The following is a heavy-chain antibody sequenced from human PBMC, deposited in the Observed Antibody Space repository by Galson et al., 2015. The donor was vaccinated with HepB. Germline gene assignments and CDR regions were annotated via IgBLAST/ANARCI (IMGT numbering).Heavy chain of an antibody. CDR2: ISSSSSYI. CDR3: ARDQLDYYDSSGSLDY. J-gene: IGHJ4*02. D-gene: IGHD3-22*01. Sequence: SLRLSCAASGFTFSSYSMNWVRQAPGKGLEWVSSISSSSSYIYYADSVKGRFTVSRDNAKNSLYLQMNSLRAEDTAVYYCARDQLDYYDSSGSLDYWGQGTLVTVSP. CDR1: GFTFSSYS. V-gene: IGHV3-21*01.